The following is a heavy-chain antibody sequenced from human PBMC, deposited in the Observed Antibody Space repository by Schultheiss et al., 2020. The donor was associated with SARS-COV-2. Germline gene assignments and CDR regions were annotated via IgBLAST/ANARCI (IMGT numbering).Heavy chain of an antibody. CDR1: GGSISSGGYY. D-gene: IGHD1-7*01. CDR3: VRGGGWNFVIDY. CDR2: INHSGST. V-gene: IGHV4-39*07. J-gene: IGHJ4*02. Sequence: SETLSLTCTVSGGSISSGGYYWGWIRQPPGKGLEWIGEINHSGSTNYNPSLKSRVTISVDTSKNQFSLKLSSVTAADTAVYYCVRGGGWNFVIDYWGRGTLVTVSS.